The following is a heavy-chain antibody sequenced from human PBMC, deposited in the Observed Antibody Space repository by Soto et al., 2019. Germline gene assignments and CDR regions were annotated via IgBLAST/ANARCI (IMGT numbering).Heavy chain of an antibody. V-gene: IGHV1-18*01. CDR3: ARVSPSSRAAEP. CDR2: ISAYDGNT. D-gene: IGHD6-13*01. CDR1: GYTFTSYG. J-gene: IGHJ4*02. Sequence: QVQLVQSGAEVKKPGASVRVSCKASGYTFTSYGISWVRQAPGQGLEWMGWISAYDGNTNDAQSLQGRVTMTTDTSTTTAYMELRSLKSDDTAVHYCARVSPSSRAAEPWGQGTLITVSS.